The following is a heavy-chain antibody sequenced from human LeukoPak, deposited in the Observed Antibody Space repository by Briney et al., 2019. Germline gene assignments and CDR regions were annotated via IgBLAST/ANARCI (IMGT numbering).Heavy chain of an antibody. V-gene: IGHV4-59*01. CDR2: IYFSGST. Sequence: WETLTLTCTVSGGSITSYQWSWIWQPPGKGLEWIGFIYFSGSTNYNPSLKSRVTISVDTSKNQFSLKLSSVTAADTAVYYCARGDSQYYDSSGYNLIYAFDIWGQGTMVTVSS. CDR1: GGSITSYQ. J-gene: IGHJ3*02. D-gene: IGHD3-22*01. CDR3: ARGDSQYYDSSGYNLIYAFDI.